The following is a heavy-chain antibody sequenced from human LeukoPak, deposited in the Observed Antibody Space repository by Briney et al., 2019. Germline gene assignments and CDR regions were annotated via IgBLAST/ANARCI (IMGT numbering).Heavy chain of an antibody. J-gene: IGHJ5*02. CDR1: GFTFSSYW. CDR2: IKQDGSEK. CDR3: ARSIAAAGSWFDP. V-gene: IGHV3-7*01. D-gene: IGHD6-13*01. Sequence: GGSLRLSCAASGFTFSSYWMSWVRQAPGKGLEWVANIKQDGSEKYYVDSVKGRFTISRNNAKNSLYLQMNSLRAEDTAVYYCARSIAAAGSWFDPWGQETLVTVSS.